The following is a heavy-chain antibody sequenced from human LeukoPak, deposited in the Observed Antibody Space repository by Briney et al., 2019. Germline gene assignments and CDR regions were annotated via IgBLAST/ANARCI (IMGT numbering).Heavy chain of an antibody. J-gene: IGHJ4*02. CDR1: GFTFSSYG. Sequence: GGSLKLSCAASGFTFSSYGMHWVRQAPGKGLEWVAVISYDGSNKYYAGSVKGRFTISRDNSKNTLYLQMNSLRAEDTAVYYCAKDPLISWGQGTLVTVSS. CDR2: ISYDGSNK. CDR3: AKDPLIS. V-gene: IGHV3-30*18.